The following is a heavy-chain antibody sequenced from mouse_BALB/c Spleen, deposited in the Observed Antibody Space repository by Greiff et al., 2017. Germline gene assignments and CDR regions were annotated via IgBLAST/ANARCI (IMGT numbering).Heavy chain of an antibody. CDR2: ISSGGGST. CDR1: GFAFSSYD. D-gene: IGHD1-1*01. V-gene: IGHV5-12-1*01. J-gene: IGHJ2*01. Sequence: EVQRVESGGGLVKPGGSLKLSCAASGFAFSSYDMSWVRQTPEKRLEWVAYISSGGGSTYYPDTVKGRFTISRANAKNTLYLQMSSLKSEDTAMYYCARHNVLLRLFDYWGQGTTLTVSS. CDR3: ARHNVLLRLFDY.